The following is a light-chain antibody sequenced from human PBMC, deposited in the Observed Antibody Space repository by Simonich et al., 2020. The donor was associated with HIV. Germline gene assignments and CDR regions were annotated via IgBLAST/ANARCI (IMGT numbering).Light chain of an antibody. CDR1: QSVSSY. CDR3: QQYYSTPPYT. Sequence: EIVLTQSPATLSLSPGERATLSCRASQSVSSYLAWYHQKPGQAPRLLIYDASNRATGIPARFSGSGSGTDFTLTISSLEPEDFAVYYCQQYYSTPPYTFGQGTKLEIK. J-gene: IGKJ2*01. CDR2: DAS. V-gene: IGKV3-11*01.